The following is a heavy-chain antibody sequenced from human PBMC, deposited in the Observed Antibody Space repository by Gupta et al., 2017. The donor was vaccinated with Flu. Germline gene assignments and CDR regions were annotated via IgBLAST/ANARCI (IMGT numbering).Heavy chain of an antibody. CDR1: GFTVSRNY. CDR2: IYSGGST. Sequence: EVQLVETGGGLIQPVGSLRLSCAASGFTVSRNYLSWVRRAPGKGLEWVSVIYSGGSTYYADSVKGRFTISRDNSKNTLYLQMNSLRAEDTAVYYCARAFTSLDAFDIWGQGTMVTVSS. CDR3: ARAFTSLDAFDI. J-gene: IGHJ3*02. D-gene: IGHD3-10*01. V-gene: IGHV3-53*02.